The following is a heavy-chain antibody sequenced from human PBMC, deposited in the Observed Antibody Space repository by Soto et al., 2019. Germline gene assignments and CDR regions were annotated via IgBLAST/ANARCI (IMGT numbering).Heavy chain of an antibody. CDR2: IYYSGST. J-gene: IGHJ6*03. CDR3: ARELRGCSGGSCYLNYYYYMDV. Sequence: QVQLQESGPGLVKPSQTLSLTCTVSGGSISSGGYYWSWIRQHPGKGLEWIGYIYYSGSTYYNPSLKSRVTISVDTSKNPFSLKLSSVTAADTAVYYCARELRGCSGGSCYLNYYYYMDVWGKGTTVTVSS. D-gene: IGHD2-15*01. V-gene: IGHV4-31*03. CDR1: GGSISSGGYY.